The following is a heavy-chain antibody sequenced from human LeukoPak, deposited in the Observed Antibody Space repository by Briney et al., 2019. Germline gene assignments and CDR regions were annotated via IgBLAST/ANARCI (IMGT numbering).Heavy chain of an antibody. V-gene: IGHV3-53*01. CDR1: GFTVITDD. CDR2: LYSDGNT. D-gene: IGHD1-14*01. Sequence: GGSLRLFCAASGFTVITDDMTWVRQARGKGLEWVLVLYSDGNTKYADSVQGRFTISRDNSKNTLYLEMNSLSPDDTAVYYCARGVEPLAANTLAYWGQGTLVTVSP. CDR3: ARGVEPLAANTLAY. J-gene: IGHJ4*02.